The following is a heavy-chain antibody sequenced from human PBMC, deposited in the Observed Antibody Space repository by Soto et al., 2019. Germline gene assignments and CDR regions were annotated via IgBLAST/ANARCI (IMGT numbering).Heavy chain of an antibody. J-gene: IGHJ3*02. Sequence: ASVKVSCKASGGSFSSYAISWVRQAPGQGLEWMGGIIPIFGTANYAQKFQGRVTITADESTSTAYMELSSLRSEDMAVYYCARTKGTYYYDSSGYYADAFDIWGQGTMVTVSS. V-gene: IGHV1-69*13. D-gene: IGHD3-22*01. CDR3: ARTKGTYYYDSSGYYADAFDI. CDR1: GGSFSSYA. CDR2: IIPIFGTA.